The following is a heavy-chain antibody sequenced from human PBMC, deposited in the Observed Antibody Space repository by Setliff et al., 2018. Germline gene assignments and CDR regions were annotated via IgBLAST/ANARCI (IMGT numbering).Heavy chain of an antibody. J-gene: IGHJ3*01. D-gene: IGHD6-13*01. CDR1: GYTFTTYG. V-gene: IGHV1-18*01. CDR2: ISSNNGNT. CDR3: ARDLLRSSSWRPDVFDV. Sequence: ASVKVSCKASGYTFTTYGISWVRQAPGQGLEWMGWISSNNGNTNYAQHLQGWVTMTRDTSISTAYMELSRLRSDDTAVYYCARDLLRSSSWRPDVFDVWGQGTMVTVSS.